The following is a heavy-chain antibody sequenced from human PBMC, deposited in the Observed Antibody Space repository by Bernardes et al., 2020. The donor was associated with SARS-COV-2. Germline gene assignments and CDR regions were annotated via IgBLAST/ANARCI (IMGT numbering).Heavy chain of an antibody. J-gene: IGHJ6*02. CDR3: ARGGVGYCTSTTCSNYLYGMDV. Sequence: SETLSLTCAVSGGSFTGPYWSWIRQPPGKPLEWIGDINHGGNTRYNPSVRSRVTISVDTSTNQFSLTLNSVTAADTAVYYCARGGVGYCTSTTCSNYLYGMDVWGQGTSVTVSS. CDR1: GGSFTGPY. V-gene: IGHV4-34*01. CDR2: INHGGNT. D-gene: IGHD2-2*01.